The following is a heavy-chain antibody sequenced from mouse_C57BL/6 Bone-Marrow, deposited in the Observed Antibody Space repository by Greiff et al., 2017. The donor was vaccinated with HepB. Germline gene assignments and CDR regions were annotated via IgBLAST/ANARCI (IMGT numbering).Heavy chain of an antibody. CDR2: IDPSDSYT. D-gene: IGHD4-1*01. CDR3: ARFLGPIDY. J-gene: IGHJ2*01. V-gene: IGHV1-59*01. Sequence: QVQLQQPGAELVRPGTSVKLSCKASGYTFTSYWMHWVKQRPGQGLEWFGVIDPSDSYTNYNQKFKGKATLTVDTSSSTAYMQLSSLTSEDSAVYYCARFLGPIDYWGQGTTLTVSS. CDR1: GYTFTSYW.